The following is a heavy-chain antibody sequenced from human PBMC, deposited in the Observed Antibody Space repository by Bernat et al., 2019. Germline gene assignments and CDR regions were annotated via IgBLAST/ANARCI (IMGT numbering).Heavy chain of an antibody. V-gene: IGHV3-30-3*01. J-gene: IGHJ5*02. CDR2: ISYDGSNK. CDR1: GFTFSSYA. Sequence: QVQLVESGGGVVQPGRSLRLSCAASGFTFSSYAMHWVRQAPGKGLEWVAVISYDGSNKYYADSVKGRFTISRDNSKNTLYLQMNSLRAEDTAVYYCARPGVEGTQLTLLEDWFDPWGQGTLVTVSS. D-gene: IGHD1-14*01. CDR3: ARPGVEGTQLTLLEDWFDP.